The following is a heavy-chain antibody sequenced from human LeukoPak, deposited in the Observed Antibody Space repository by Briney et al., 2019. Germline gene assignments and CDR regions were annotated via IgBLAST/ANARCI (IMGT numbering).Heavy chain of an antibody. V-gene: IGHV3-15*01. CDR3: TTDSYYYDSSGYYSDAFDI. CDR1: GFTFSNAW. D-gene: IGHD3-22*01. Sequence: GGSLRLSXAASGFTFSNAWMSWVRQAPGKGLEWVGRIKSKTDGGTTDYAAPVKGRFTISRDDSKNTLYLQMNSLKTEDTAVYHCTTDSYYYDSSGYYSDAFDIWGQGTMVTVSS. CDR2: IKSKTDGGTT. J-gene: IGHJ3*02.